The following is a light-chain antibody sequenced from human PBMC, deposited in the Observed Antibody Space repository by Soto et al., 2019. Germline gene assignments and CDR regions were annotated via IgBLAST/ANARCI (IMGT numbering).Light chain of an antibody. V-gene: IGLV2-14*01. CDR3: SSYTASSTLV. J-gene: IGLJ2*01. Sequence: QSALTQPASVSGSPGQAITISCTGTSSDIGLFDYVSWYQQHPGKTPKLIISDVHDRPSGISDRFSGSKSGNTASLTISGLQAGDEGDYYCSSYTASSTLVFGGGTKVTVL. CDR2: DVH. CDR1: SSDIGLFDY.